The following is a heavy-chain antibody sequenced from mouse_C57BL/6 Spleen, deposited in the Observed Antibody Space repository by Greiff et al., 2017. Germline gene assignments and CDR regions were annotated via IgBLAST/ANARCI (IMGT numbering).Heavy chain of an antibody. D-gene: IGHD1-1*02. CDR1: GFTFSDYY. CDR2: INYDGSST. CDR3: ARENYASDY. Sequence: EVKLVESEGGLVQPGSSMKLSCTASGFTFSDYYMAWVRQVPEKGLEWVANINYDGSSTYYLDSLKSRFIVSRDNAKNILYLQMSSLKSEDTATYYCARENYASDYWGQGTTLTVSS. V-gene: IGHV5-16*01. J-gene: IGHJ2*01.